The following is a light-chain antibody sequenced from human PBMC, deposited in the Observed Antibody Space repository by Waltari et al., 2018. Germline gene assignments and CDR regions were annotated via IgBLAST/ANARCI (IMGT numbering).Light chain of an antibody. CDR1: SNDVGGYNS. J-gene: IGLJ2*01. CDR3: SSQSSNDVVL. V-gene: IGLV2-14*01. CDR2: DVS. Sequence: QSALTQPASVSGSPGQSVTIFCAGTSNDVGGYNSVSWYQEHPGQAHRVIISDVSDRPSGVSDRLSGYKSGNTASLTISGLQAEDEADYYCSSQSSNDVVLFGGGTKLTVL.